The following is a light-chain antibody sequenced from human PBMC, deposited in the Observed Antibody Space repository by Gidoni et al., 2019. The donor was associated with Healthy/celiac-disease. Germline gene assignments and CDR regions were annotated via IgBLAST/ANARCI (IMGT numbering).Light chain of an antibody. CDR3: VLYMGSGIWV. CDR2: STN. J-gene: IGLJ2*01. Sequence: QTVVTQEPSFSVSPGGTVTLTCGLSSGSVSTSYYHSWYQQTPGQAPRTLIYSTNTRSSGVPDRFSGSILGNKAALTITGAQADDESDYYCVLYMGSGIWVFGGGTKRTVL. CDR1: SGSVSTSYY. V-gene: IGLV8-61*01.